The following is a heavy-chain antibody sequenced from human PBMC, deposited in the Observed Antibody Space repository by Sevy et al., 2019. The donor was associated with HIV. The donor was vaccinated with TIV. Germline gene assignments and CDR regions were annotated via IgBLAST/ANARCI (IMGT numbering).Heavy chain of an antibody. D-gene: IGHD3-3*01. CDR2: ISYNGNYT. V-gene: IGHV3-30-3*01. CDR3: ASDSGATISGDYIWAFDY. CDR1: GFTFSRYA. J-gene: IGHJ4*02. Sequence: GGSLRLSCAASGFTFSRYAMHWVRQAPGKGLEWLGPISYNGNYTYYADSVKGRFTISRDNSKYMLYLQLNCLTAEDTAVYYCASDSGATISGDYIWAFDYWGQGTLVTVSS.